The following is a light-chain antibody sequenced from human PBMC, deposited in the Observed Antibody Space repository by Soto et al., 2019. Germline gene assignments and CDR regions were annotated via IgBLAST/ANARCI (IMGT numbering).Light chain of an antibody. Sequence: EIVLTQSPGTLSLSPGERATLSCRASQSVSSSYLAWYQQKPGQAPRLLIYGASSRATGIPARFSVSGSGTDFTLTISRLEPEDFAVYYCQQCRSSPRTFGQGTKVDIK. CDR1: QSVSSSY. J-gene: IGKJ1*01. CDR3: QQCRSSPRT. CDR2: GAS. V-gene: IGKV3-20*01.